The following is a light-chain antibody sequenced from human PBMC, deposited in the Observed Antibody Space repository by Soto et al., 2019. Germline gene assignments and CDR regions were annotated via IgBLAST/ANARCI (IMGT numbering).Light chain of an antibody. CDR1: QSVSSY. Sequence: EIVLTQSPATLSLSPGERATLSCRASQSVSSYLAWYQQKNGQPPLILIYDASNRDTGIPARFSGSGSGTDFTLIIGSLEPEDFEVYFCQQYDNWPWTFGQGTKVDIK. V-gene: IGKV3-11*01. CDR2: DAS. CDR3: QQYDNWPWT. J-gene: IGKJ1*01.